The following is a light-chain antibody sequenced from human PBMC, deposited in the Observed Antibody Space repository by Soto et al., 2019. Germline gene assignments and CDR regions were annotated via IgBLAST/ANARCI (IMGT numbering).Light chain of an antibody. J-gene: IGLJ2*01. CDR2: EGS. CDR3: CSYAGSSTDVV. Sequence: QSVLTQPASVSGSPGQSITISCTGTSSDGGSYNLVSWYQQHPGKAPKLMIYEGSKRPSGVSNRFSGSKSGNTASLTISGLQAEDEADYYCCSYAGSSTDVVFGGGTKLTVL. CDR1: SSDGGSYNL. V-gene: IGLV2-23*01.